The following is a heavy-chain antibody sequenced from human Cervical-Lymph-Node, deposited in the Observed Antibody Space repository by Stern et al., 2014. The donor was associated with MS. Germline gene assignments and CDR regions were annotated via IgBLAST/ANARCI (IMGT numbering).Heavy chain of an antibody. Sequence: VQLVESGAEVKTPGASVKLSCKASGYTFTSYYMHWVRQAPGQGLEWMGIINPSGGSTTYAQNIQGRVTVTRDTSTSTVYMELSSLRSEDTAVYYCAREVAGHRLGMMDVWGQGTSVTVSS. CDR1: GYTFTSYY. J-gene: IGHJ6*02. V-gene: IGHV1-46*01. CDR3: AREVAGHRLGMMDV. D-gene: IGHD6-19*01. CDR2: INPSGGST.